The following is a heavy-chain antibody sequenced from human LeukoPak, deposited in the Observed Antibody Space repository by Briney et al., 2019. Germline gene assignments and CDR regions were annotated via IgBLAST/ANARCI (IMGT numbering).Heavy chain of an antibody. CDR1: GGSISSYY. D-gene: IGHD6-13*01. Sequence: SETLSLTCTVSGGSISSYYWSWIRQPAGKGLEWIGRIHKSGSTNYNPSLKSRVTISVDTSKNQFSLKLSSVTAADTAVYYCARISSSNWYNERGAFDVWGQGTMVTVSS. CDR3: ARISSSNWYNERGAFDV. J-gene: IGHJ3*01. CDR2: IHKSGST. V-gene: IGHV4-4*07.